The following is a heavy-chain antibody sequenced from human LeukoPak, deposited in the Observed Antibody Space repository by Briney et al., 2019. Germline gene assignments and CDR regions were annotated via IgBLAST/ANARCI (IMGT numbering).Heavy chain of an antibody. V-gene: IGHV2-5*01. CDR3: ARDSGSYGSAFGFDY. CDR2: IYWNDDK. CDR1: GFSLSTSGVG. Sequence: SGPTLVKPTQTLTLTCTFSGFSLSTSGVGVGWIRQPPGKALEWLALIYWNDDKRYSPSLKSRLTITKDTSKNQVVLTMTNMDPVDTATYYCARDSGSYGSAFGFDYWGQGTLVTVSS. D-gene: IGHD3-10*01. J-gene: IGHJ4*02.